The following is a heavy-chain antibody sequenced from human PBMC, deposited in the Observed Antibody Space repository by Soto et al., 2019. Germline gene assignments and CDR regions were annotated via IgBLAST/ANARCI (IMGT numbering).Heavy chain of an antibody. Sequence: SVKVSCKASGGTFSSYAISWVRQAPGQGLEWMGGIIPIFGTANYAQKFQGRVTITADESTSTAYMELSSLRSEDTAVYYCARDRYYYGSGSYYTGDYWGQGTLVTVSS. D-gene: IGHD3-10*01. V-gene: IGHV1-69*13. J-gene: IGHJ4*02. CDR1: GGTFSSYA. CDR3: ARDRYYYGSGSYYTGDY. CDR2: IIPIFGTA.